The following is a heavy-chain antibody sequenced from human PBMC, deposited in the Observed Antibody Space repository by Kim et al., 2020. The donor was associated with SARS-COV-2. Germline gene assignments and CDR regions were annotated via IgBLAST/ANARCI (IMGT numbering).Heavy chain of an antibody. D-gene: IGHD3-16*01. CDR3: AKGGSYFEH. V-gene: IGHV4-59*02. CDR2: VFYRGSS. Sequence: SETLSLNCTVSGDSASSGYWSWIRQPPGKGLEWVAYVFYRGSSNYNPSLQGRASISVDASNNQFSLRLTSVTAADTAVYYCAKGGSYFEHWGQGALVTVSS. CDR1: GDSASSGY. J-gene: IGHJ4*02.